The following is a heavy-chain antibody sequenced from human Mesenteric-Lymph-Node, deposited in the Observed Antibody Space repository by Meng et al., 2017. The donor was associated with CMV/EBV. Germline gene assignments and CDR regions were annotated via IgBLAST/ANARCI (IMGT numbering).Heavy chain of an antibody. CDR1: GGYVISGSYY. Sequence: CTFSGGYVISGSYYWSWIRQPPGKGLEWIGYIYYSGSTNYNPSLKSRVTISVNTSKNQFSLKLSSVTAADTAVYYCARVQWLGGLDYWGQGTLVTVSS. J-gene: IGHJ4*02. D-gene: IGHD6-19*01. CDR3: ARVQWLGGLDY. CDR2: IYYSGST. V-gene: IGHV4-61*01.